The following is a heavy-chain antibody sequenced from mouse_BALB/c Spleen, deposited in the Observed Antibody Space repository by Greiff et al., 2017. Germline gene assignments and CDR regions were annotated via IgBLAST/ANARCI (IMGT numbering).Heavy chain of an antibody. CDR2: IYPYNGGT. Sequence: VQLQQSGPELVKPGASVKISCKASGYTFTDYTMHWVKQSHGKSLEWIGYIYPYNGGTGYNQKFKSKATLTVDNSSSTAYMELRSLTSEDSAVYYCAREGLTGKGDYAMDYWGQGTSVTVSS. CDR3: AREGLTGKGDYAMDY. J-gene: IGHJ4*01. CDR1: GYTFTDYT. V-gene: IGHV1S29*02. D-gene: IGHD4-1*01.